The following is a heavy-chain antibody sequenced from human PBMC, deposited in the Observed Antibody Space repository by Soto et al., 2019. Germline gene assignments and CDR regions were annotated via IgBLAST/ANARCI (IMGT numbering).Heavy chain of an antibody. V-gene: IGHV3-7*01. CDR3: ARDLDLRDFWSGHFGGVWFDP. Sequence: EVQLVESGGGLVQPGGSLRLSCAASGFTFSSYWMSWVRQAPGKGLEWVANIKQDGSEKYYVDSVKGRFTISRENAKNSLSLQMNSLRAEDTAVYYCARDLDLRDFWSGHFGGVWFDPWGQGTLVTVSS. D-gene: IGHD3-3*01. CDR2: IKQDGSEK. J-gene: IGHJ5*02. CDR1: GFTFSSYW.